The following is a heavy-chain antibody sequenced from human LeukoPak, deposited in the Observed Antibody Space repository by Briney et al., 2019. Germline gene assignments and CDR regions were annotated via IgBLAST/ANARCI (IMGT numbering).Heavy chain of an antibody. CDR1: GGSISDFS. Sequence: PSETLSLTCAVSGGSISDFSWNWIRQPAGKGLEWIGHIYNSGTTNYNPSLKSRVTMSVDTSKNQFSLKVTSMTAADTAVYYCARSATAADDAFDIWGQGTRVIVSS. J-gene: IGHJ3*02. V-gene: IGHV4-4*07. CDR3: ARSATAADDAFDI. CDR2: IYNSGTT. D-gene: IGHD6-13*01.